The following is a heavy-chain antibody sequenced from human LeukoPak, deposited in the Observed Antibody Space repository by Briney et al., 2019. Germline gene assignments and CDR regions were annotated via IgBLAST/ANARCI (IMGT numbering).Heavy chain of an antibody. CDR1: GGTFSSYA. D-gene: IGHD2-2*01. Sequence: SVKVSCKASGGTFSSYAISWVRQAPGQGLEWMGRIIPIFGTANYARKFQGRVTITTDESTSTAYMELSSLRSEDTAVYYCARALSYCSSTSCYGFTGPYYMDVWGKGTTVTVSS. J-gene: IGHJ6*03. V-gene: IGHV1-69*05. CDR2: IIPIFGTA. CDR3: ARALSYCSSTSCYGFTGPYYMDV.